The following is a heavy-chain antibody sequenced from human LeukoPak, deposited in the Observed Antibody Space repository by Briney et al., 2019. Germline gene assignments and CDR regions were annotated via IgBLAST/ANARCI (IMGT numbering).Heavy chain of an antibody. Sequence: GGSLRLSCVASGFTFSSYSMNWVRQAPGKGLEWVSSISSSSSYIYYADSVKGRFTISRDNAKNSLYLQMNSLRAEDTAVYYCARLRPGIAAAGTWAYMDVWGKGTTVTVSS. V-gene: IGHV3-21*01. CDR2: ISSSSSYI. CDR3: ARLRPGIAAAGTWAYMDV. CDR1: GFTFSSYS. D-gene: IGHD6-13*01. J-gene: IGHJ6*03.